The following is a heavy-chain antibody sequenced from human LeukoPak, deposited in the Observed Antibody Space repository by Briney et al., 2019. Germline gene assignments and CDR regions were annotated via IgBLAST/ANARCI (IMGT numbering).Heavy chain of an antibody. CDR3: ARGRPSYAFDI. CDR2: INSDGSST. J-gene: IGHJ3*02. CDR1: GFTFSRYW. V-gene: IGHV3-74*01. Sequence: GGSLRLSCAASGFTFSRYWMHWVRQAPGKGLVWVSRINSDGSSTSNADSVKGRFTITRDNAKNTLYLQMNSLRAEDTAVYYCARGRPSYAFDIWGQGTMVTVSS.